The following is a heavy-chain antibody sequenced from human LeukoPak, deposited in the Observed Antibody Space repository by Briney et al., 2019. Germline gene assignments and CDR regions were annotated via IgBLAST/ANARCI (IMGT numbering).Heavy chain of an antibody. Sequence: GGSLRLSCAASGFTFSSYAMHWVRQAPGKGLEWVAVISYDGSNKYCADSVKGRFTISRDNAKNSLYLQMNSLRVEDTAVYYCASAAAVNYWGQGTLVTVSS. CDR2: ISYDGSNK. J-gene: IGHJ4*02. V-gene: IGHV3-30-3*01. D-gene: IGHD2-2*01. CDR3: ASAAAVNY. CDR1: GFTFSSYA.